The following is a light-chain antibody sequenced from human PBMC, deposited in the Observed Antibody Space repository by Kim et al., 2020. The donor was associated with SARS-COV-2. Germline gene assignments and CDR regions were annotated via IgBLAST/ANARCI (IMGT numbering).Light chain of an antibody. J-gene: IGLJ2*01. V-gene: IGLV2-18*02. CDR3: SSYTTTNTLI. Sequence: GKSVTIACTGTSSDVGPYDRVSWYQQSPGTAPKLLILAVSSRPSGVPDRFSGSKSGNTASLTISGLQAEDEADYYCSSYTTTNTLIFGGGTQLTVL. CDR1: SSDVGPYDR. CDR2: AVS.